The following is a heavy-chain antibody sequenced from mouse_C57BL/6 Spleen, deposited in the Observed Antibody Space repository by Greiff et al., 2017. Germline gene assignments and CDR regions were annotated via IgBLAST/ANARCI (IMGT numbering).Heavy chain of an antibody. CDR2: IYPGAGDT. J-gene: IGHJ3*01. V-gene: IGHV1-80*01. CDR3: ARRGTAQAWFAY. D-gene: IGHD3-2*02. CDR1: GYAFSSYW. Sequence: QVQLKQSGAELVKPGASVKISCKASGYAFSSYWMNWVKQRPGKGLEWIGQIYPGAGDTNYNGKFKGKATLTADKSSSTAYMQLSSLTSEDAAVYFWARRGTAQAWFAYWGQGTLVTVSA.